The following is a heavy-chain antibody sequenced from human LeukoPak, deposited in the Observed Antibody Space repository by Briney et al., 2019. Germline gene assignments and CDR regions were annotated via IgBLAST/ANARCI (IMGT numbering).Heavy chain of an antibody. CDR2: ISGNGGDT. CDR1: GFSFGSYT. J-gene: IGHJ4*02. D-gene: IGHD5-12*01. V-gene: IGHV3-64*01. Sequence: GGSLRLSCVASGFSFGSYTMHWVRQAPGKGLEYVSAISGNGGDTYFANSVKGRFTVSRDNSRNTLYLQMASLRAEDMAVYFCAREFHEYSFGCFDSWGQGTLVTVST. CDR3: AREFHEYSFGCFDS.